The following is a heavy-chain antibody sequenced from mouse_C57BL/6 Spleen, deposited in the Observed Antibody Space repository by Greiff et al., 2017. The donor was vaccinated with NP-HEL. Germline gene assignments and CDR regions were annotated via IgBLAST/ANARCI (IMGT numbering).Heavy chain of an antibody. CDR1: GYAFSSSW. CDR2: IYPGDGDT. J-gene: IGHJ4*01. D-gene: IGHD1-1*01. CDR3: ARYYYGSSYDAMDY. Sequence: QVQLKQSGPELVKPGASVKISCKASGYAFSSSWMNWVKQRPGQGLEWIGRIYPGDGDTNYNGKFKGKATLTADKSSSTAYMQLRSLTSEDSAVYFCARYYYGSSYDAMDYWGQGTSVTVSS. V-gene: IGHV1-82*01.